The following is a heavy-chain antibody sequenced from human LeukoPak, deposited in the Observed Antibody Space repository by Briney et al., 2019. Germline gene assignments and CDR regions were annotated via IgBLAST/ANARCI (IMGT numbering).Heavy chain of an antibody. CDR1: GGSFSGYY. Sequence: SETLSLTCAVYGGSFSGYYWSWIRQPPGKGLEWIGEINHSGSTNDNPSLKSRVTISVDTSKNQFSLKLSSVTAADTAVYYCARYIVVVAYFDYWGQGTLVTVSS. J-gene: IGHJ4*02. D-gene: IGHD2-2*01. CDR3: ARYIVVVAYFDY. V-gene: IGHV4-34*01. CDR2: INHSGST.